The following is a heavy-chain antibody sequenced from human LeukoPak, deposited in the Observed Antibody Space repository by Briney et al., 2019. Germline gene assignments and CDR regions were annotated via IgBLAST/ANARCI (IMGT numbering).Heavy chain of an antibody. J-gene: IGHJ5*02. CDR2: ISGDGSST. Sequence: GGSLRLSCAASGFTFDDYAMHWVRQAPGKGLEWVSLISGDGSSTYYADSVKGRFTVSRDNSKNSLFLQMNSPRTEDTALYYCANDIAGQYDPWGQGTLVTVSS. CDR3: ANDIAGQYDP. CDR1: GFTFDDYA. V-gene: IGHV3-43*02. D-gene: IGHD4-11*01.